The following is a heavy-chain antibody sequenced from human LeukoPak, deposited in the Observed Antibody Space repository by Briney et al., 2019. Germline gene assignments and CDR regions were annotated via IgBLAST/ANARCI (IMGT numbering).Heavy chain of an antibody. CDR3: AKDLEQSYSGWSTSYDA. D-gene: IGHD6-19*01. CDR2: ISSGAGTT. CDR1: GFTFSSYA. Sequence: GGSLRLSCAASGFTFSSYAMSWVRQVPGKRLEWVSAISSGAGTTGYADSVKGRFTISRVNSKSTIYLQMNSLRAEDTAIYYCAKDLEQSYSGWSTSYDASGQGTLVTVSS. V-gene: IGHV3-23*01. J-gene: IGHJ5*02.